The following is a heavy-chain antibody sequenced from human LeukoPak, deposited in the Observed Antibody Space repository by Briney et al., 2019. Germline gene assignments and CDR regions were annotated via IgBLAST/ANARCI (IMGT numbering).Heavy chain of an antibody. CDR3: ARSVGYCSSTSCYFDY. J-gene: IGHJ4*02. Sequence: GGPLRLSCAASGFTFSSYTMTWVRQAPGKGLEWVSSISSSSSYIYSADSVKGRFTISRDNAKNSLYLQMNSLRAEDTAVYYCARSVGYCSSTSCYFDYWGQGTLVTVSS. CDR1: GFTFSSYT. CDR2: ISSSSSYI. D-gene: IGHD2-2*03. V-gene: IGHV3-21*01.